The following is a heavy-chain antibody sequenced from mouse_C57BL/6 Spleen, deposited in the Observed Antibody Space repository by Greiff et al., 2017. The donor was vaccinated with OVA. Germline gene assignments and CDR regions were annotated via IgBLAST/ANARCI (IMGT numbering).Heavy chain of an antibody. V-gene: IGHV1-61*01. D-gene: IGHD1-1*01. CDR1: GYTFTSYW. CDR3: ARSLISTAEAIDY. Sequence: QVQLQQPGAELVRPGSSVKLSCKASGYTFTSYWMDWVKQRPGQGLEWIGNIYPSDSETHYNQKFKDKATLTVDKSSSTAYMQLSSLTSEDSAVYYCARSLISTAEAIDYWGQGTSVTVSS. J-gene: IGHJ4*01. CDR2: IYPSDSET.